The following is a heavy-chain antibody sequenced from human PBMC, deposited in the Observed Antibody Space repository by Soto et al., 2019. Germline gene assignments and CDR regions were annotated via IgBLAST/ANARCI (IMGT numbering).Heavy chain of an antibody. J-gene: IGHJ4*02. V-gene: IGHV1-18*01. CDR1: GFTFNNYG. Sequence: QVQLVQSGAEVRKPGASVKVSCKTSGFTFNNYGFHWVRQAPGQGLEWVGWISAYNGKTRHAQKFQGRVTMTTDTSTNTAYMELRSLRSDDTAIFYCARSFGDPSSASGFDYWGQGTLVTVSS. CDR3: ARSFGDPSSASGFDY. CDR2: ISAYNGKT. D-gene: IGHD4-17*01.